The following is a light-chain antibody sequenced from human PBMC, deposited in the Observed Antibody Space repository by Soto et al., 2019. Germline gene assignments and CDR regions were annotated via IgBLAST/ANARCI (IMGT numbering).Light chain of an antibody. CDR2: GAS. Sequence: EIVMTQSPGTLSLSPGERATITCRASKSVSNNYLAWYQQKPGQAPRLLIYGASNRATGIPDRFSGSGSGTDFTLTISRLEPEDFAVYYCQQYGSSGTFGQGTKVDIK. J-gene: IGKJ1*01. CDR1: KSVSNNY. V-gene: IGKV3-20*01. CDR3: QQYGSSGT.